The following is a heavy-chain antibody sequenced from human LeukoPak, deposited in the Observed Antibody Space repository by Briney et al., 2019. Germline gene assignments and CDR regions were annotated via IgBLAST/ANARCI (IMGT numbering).Heavy chain of an antibody. J-gene: IGHJ6*02. D-gene: IGHD2-2*01. Sequence: ASVKVSCKASGYTFTAYYLRWVRLAPGQGLEWMGWINPKSGGTEYAQRFQGRVTMTRDTSISTAYMELSRLRSDDTAVYYCARDHCSANSCYEDYYNGLDVWGQGTTVTVSS. CDR1: GYTFTAYY. CDR2: INPKSGGT. CDR3: ARDHCSANSCYEDYYNGLDV. V-gene: IGHV1-2*02.